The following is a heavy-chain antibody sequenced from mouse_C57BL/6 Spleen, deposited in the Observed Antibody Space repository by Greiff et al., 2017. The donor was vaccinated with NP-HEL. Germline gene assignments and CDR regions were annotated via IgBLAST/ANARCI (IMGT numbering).Heavy chain of an antibody. J-gene: IGHJ3*01. V-gene: IGHV1-64*01. D-gene: IGHD2-2*01. CDR1: GYTFTSYW. Sequence: QVQLQQPGAELVKPGASVKLSCKASGYTFTSYWMHWVKQRPGQGLEWIGMIHPNSGSTNYNEKFKSKATLTVDKSSSTAYMQLSSLTSEDSAVYYCAREGVYYGYAWFAYWGQGTLVTVSA. CDR2: IHPNSGST. CDR3: AREGVYYGYAWFAY.